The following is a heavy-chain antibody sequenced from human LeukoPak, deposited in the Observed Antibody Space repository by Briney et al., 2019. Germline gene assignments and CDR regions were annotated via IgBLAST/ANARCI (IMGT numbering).Heavy chain of an antibody. CDR1: GGSISDGSYY. V-gene: IGHV4-39*07. CDR3: ARALAARLTSPGYYFDY. Sequence: PSETLSLTCTVSGGSISDGSYYWGWIRQPPGKGLEWIGSIYYTGSTSYNPSLKSRVTISVDTSKNQFSLKLSSVTAADTAVYYCARALAARLTSPGYYFDYWGQGTLVTVSS. J-gene: IGHJ4*02. D-gene: IGHD6-6*01. CDR2: IYYTGST.